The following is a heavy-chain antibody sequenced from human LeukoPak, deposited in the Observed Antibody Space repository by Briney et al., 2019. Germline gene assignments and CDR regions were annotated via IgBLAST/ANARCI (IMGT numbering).Heavy chain of an antibody. CDR1: GFTFSSYS. V-gene: IGHV4-34*01. D-gene: IGHD5-18*01. CDR3: ARGPPGYSFSYFDY. J-gene: IGHJ4*02. Sequence: PGGSLRLSCAASGFTFSSYSMSWIRQPPGKGLEWIGEINHSGSTNYNPSLKSRVTISVDTSKNQFSLKLSSVTAADTAVYYCARGPPGYSFSYFDYWGQGTLVTVSS. CDR2: INHSGST.